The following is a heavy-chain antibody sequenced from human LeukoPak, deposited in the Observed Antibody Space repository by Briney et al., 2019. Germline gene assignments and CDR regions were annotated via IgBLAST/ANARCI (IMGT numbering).Heavy chain of an antibody. CDR1: GGSIHSLY. CDR3: ARRPAGTGAFDF. D-gene: IGHD6-13*01. V-gene: IGHV4-59*11. J-gene: IGHJ4*02. Sequence: PSETLSLTCAVSGGSIHSLYWSSIRQPPGKGLEWIGYIYYSGSTNYNPSLKSRVTISVDTSKNQFSLKLSSVTAADTAVYYCARRPAGTGAFDFWGQGTMVTVSS. CDR2: IYYSGST.